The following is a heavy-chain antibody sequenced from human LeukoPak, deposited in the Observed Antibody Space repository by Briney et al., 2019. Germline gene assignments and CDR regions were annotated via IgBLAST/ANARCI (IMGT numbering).Heavy chain of an antibody. CDR1: RYTFTGYY. J-gene: IGHJ6*03. Sequence: ASVKVSCKASRYTFTGYYMHWVRQAPGQGLEWMGWINPNSGGTNYAQKFQGRVTMTRDTSISTAYMELSRLRSDDTAVYYCARDKAMVRGVIRYYYYMDVWGKGTTVTVSS. D-gene: IGHD3-10*01. V-gene: IGHV1-2*02. CDR3: ARDKAMVRGVIRYYYYMDV. CDR2: INPNSGGT.